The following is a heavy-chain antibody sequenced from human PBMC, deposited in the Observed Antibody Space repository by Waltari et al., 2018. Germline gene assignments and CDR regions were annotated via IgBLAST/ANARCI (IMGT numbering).Heavy chain of an antibody. Sequence: QVQLVQSGAAVKKPGSSVKVSCKASGGTFSSYALSWVRQAPGPGLEWMGRIIPSFGTANYAQKVQGRVTITADKSTSTAYMGLSSLGAEDTAVYYCCIAAAGTPDYWGQGTLVTVSS. J-gene: IGHJ4*02. CDR2: IIPSFGTA. CDR3: CIAAAGTPDY. CDR1: GGTFSSYA. D-gene: IGHD6-13*01. V-gene: IGHV1-69*08.